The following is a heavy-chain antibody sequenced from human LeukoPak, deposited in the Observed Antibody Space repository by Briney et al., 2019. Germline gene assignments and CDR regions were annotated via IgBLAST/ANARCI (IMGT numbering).Heavy chain of an antibody. CDR1: GFTFGSYA. D-gene: IGHD3-22*01. Sequence: GGSLRLSCAASGFTFGSYAMSWVRQAPGKGLEWVSAISGSGGSTYYADSVKGRFTISRDNSKNTLYLQMNSLRAEDTAVYYCAKDPVNYYDSSEYNWFDPWGQGTLVTVSS. J-gene: IGHJ5*02. V-gene: IGHV3-23*01. CDR3: AKDPVNYYDSSEYNWFDP. CDR2: ISGSGGST.